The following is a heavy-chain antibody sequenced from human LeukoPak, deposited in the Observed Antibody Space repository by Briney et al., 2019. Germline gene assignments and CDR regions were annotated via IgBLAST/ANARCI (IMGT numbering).Heavy chain of an antibody. V-gene: IGHV3-9*01. D-gene: IGHD6-19*01. Sequence: GRSLRLSCAASGFTFDDYAMHWVRQAPGKGLEWGSGISWNSGSIGYADSVKGRFTISRENAKNSLYLQMNSLRAEDTALHYCAKDYSSGWYSAFDIWGQGTMVTVSS. CDR2: ISWNSGSI. J-gene: IGHJ3*02. CDR1: GFTFDDYA. CDR3: AKDYSSGWYSAFDI.